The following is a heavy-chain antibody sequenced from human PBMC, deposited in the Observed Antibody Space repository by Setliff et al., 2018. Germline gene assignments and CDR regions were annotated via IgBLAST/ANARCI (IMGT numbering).Heavy chain of an antibody. CDR1: GFSISSGYY. J-gene: IGHJ6*03. CDR2: IHHSGKA. Sequence: SETLSLTCAVSGFSISSGYYWGWIRQPPGKGLEWIVNIHHSGKAYYNPSLKSRVTMSVDTSKNHVSLKLSSVTAEDTAVYYCARDQMVSWQWLRVGYYYYYMDVWGKGTTVTVSS. CDR3: ARDQMVSWQWLRVGYYYYYMDV. D-gene: IGHD5-12*01. V-gene: IGHV4-38-2*02.